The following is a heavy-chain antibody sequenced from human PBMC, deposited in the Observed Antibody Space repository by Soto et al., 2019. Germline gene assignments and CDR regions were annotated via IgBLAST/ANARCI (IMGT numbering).Heavy chain of an antibody. CDR1: GFTFSNAW. CDR2: IKSKTDGATT. J-gene: IGHJ3*01. Sequence: EVQLVESGGGLVKPGGSLRLSCAASGFTFSNAWMSWVRQAPGKGLEWVGRIKSKTDGATTDYAAPVKVRFTITRDDSENTLSLQMNSLKTDDTAVYYCTTVRYGSFPFYWGQGTMVTVSS. CDR3: TTVRYGSFPFY. V-gene: IGHV3-15*01. D-gene: IGHD3-10*01.